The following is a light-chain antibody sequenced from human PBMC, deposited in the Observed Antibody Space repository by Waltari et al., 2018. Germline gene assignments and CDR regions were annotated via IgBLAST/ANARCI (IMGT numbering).Light chain of an antibody. J-gene: IGKJ4*01. V-gene: IGKV3-11*01. CDR1: QSVSSY. CDR3: QQRSNWPPGLT. Sequence: EIVLTQSPATLSLSPGERATLSCRASQSVSSYLAWYQQKPGQAPRLLIYDAPNRATCIPARFSGSGSGTDFTLTISSLEPEDFAVYYCQQRSNWPPGLTFGGGTKVEIK. CDR2: DAP.